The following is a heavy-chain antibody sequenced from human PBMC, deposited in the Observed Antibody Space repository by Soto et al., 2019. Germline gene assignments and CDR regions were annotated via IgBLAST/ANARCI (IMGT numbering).Heavy chain of an antibody. CDR2: IIPAFGAA. CDR1: VGSFNNYA. D-gene: IGHD3-10*01. V-gene: IGHV1-69*13. J-gene: IGHJ5*02. Sequence: ASVKVSCKSSVGSFNNYAISWVRQAPGQGLEWMGGIIPAFGAATYAQRFQGRVRITADEPTTTAFMELNSLNSEDTAVFYCTTSFYYGTGNYYNFDPLGQGTLVTVSS. CDR3: TTSFYYGTGNYYNFDP.